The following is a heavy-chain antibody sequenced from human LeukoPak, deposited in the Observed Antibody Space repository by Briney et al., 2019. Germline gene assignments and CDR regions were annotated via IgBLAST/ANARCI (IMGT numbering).Heavy chain of an antibody. J-gene: IGHJ4*02. CDR3: TTDFHGFFDY. CDR1: GLTFSKYW. V-gene: IGHV3-7*01. CDR2: IRQDGSEK. Sequence: GGSLRLSCAASGLTFSKYWMSWVRQAPGKGLEWVACIRQDGSEKYYVDSVKGRFTISRDNAKNSLYLQMNSLRAEDTAVYYCTTDFHGFFDYWGQGALVTVSS. D-gene: IGHD5-24*01.